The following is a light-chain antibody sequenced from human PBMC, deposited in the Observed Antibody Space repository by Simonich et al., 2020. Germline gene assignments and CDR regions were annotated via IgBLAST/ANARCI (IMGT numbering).Light chain of an antibody. CDR2: DVS. J-gene: IGLJ3*02. CDR1: GSDVGGYNY. V-gene: IGLV2-14*01. Sequence: QSALTQPASVSGSPGQSITISCTGTGSDVGGYNYVSWYQQHPGKAPKLMIYDVSKRPSGVSNRFSGSKAGNTASLTISGLQAEDEADYYCSSYTSSSTLFGGGTKLTVL. CDR3: SSYTSSSTL.